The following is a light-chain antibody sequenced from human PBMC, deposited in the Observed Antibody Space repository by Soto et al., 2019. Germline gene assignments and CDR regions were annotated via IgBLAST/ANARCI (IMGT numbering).Light chain of an antibody. CDR3: QQYGSSPPNT. CDR2: GAS. V-gene: IGKV3-20*01. J-gene: IGKJ4*01. Sequence: EIVLTQSPGTLSLSPGERATLSCRASQSVSSSYLAWYQQQPGQAPRLLIYGASSRATGIPDRFSGSGSGTDFTLTISRLEPEDFAVYYCQQYGSSPPNTFGGGTKVEIK. CDR1: QSVSSSY.